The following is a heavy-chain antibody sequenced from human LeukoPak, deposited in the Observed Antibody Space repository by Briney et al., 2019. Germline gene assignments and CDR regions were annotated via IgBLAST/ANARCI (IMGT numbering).Heavy chain of an antibody. D-gene: IGHD1-26*01. J-gene: IGHJ3*02. Sequence: GGSLRLSCAASGFIFSDYGMHWVRQAPGKGLEWVTFIWYDGTNKDYADSVKGRFTISRDNSKNTLYLQMNSLRVEDTAVYYCAKGGRSGSYDRGYVFDIWGQGTMVTVSS. CDR3: AKGGRSGSYDRGYVFDI. CDR2: IWYDGTNK. CDR1: GFIFSDYG. V-gene: IGHV3-30*02.